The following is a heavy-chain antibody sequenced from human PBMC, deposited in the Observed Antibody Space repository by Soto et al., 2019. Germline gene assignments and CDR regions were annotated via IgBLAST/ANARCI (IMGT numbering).Heavy chain of an antibody. D-gene: IGHD1-26*01. CDR3: AKDRIGKKQNNWFDP. V-gene: IGHV3-23*01. Sequence: GGSLRLSCAASGLTFSNYAMYAMNWVRQAPGKGLEWVSAISGSGDSTYYADSVKGRFTISRDNSKNTLYLQMNSLRAEDTAVYYCAKDRIGKKQNNWFDPWGQGTLVTVSS. CDR2: ISGSGDST. J-gene: IGHJ5*02. CDR1: GLTFSNYA.